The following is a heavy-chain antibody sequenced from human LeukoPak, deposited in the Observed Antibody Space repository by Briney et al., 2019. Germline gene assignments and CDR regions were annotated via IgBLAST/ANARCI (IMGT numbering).Heavy chain of an antibody. Sequence: KPSETLSLTCTVSGGSISSYYWSWIRQPPGQGLEYIVYIFYTGSTNYNPSLKSRVTISVDTSKNQFSLKLTSVTAADTAVYYCASTPRGSYNYFDYWGRGTLVTVSS. J-gene: IGHJ4*02. D-gene: IGHD1-26*01. V-gene: IGHV4-59*01. CDR3: ASTPRGSYNYFDY. CDR1: GGSISSYY. CDR2: IFYTGST.